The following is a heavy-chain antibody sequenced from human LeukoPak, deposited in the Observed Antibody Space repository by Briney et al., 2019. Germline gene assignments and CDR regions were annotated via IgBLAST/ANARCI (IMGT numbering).Heavy chain of an antibody. CDR1: GFSFSDYY. D-gene: IGHD3-10*01. Sequence: GGSPRLSCAASGFSFSDYYMRWIRQAPGKGLEWVSFISGSGSSIYYADSVKGRFTISRDNAKSSLYLQMNSLRAEDTAVYYCARARPVRGVIPDYDYYYMDVWGKGTTVTVSS. V-gene: IGHV3-11*01. J-gene: IGHJ6*03. CDR2: ISGSGSSI. CDR3: ARARPVRGVIPDYDYYYMDV.